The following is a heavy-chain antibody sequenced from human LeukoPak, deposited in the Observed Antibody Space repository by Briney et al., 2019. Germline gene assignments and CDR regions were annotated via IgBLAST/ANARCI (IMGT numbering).Heavy chain of an antibody. J-gene: IGHJ6*03. V-gene: IGHV3-15*01. CDR3: TACWPDLNYYYYYYMDV. CDR1: GFTFSNAW. Sequence: PGGSLRLSCAASGFTFSNAWMSWVRQAPGKGLEWVGRIKSKTDGGTTDYAAPVKGRFTISRDDSKNTLYLQMNSLKTEDTAVYYCTACWPDLNYYYYYYMDVWGKGTTVTVSS. CDR2: IKSKTDGGTT. D-gene: IGHD1-14*01.